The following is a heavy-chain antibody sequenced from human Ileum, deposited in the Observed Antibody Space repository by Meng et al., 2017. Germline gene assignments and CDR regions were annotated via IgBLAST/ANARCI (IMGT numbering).Heavy chain of an antibody. CDR1: GTW. CDR3: ATSNDRDVYYLGY. D-gene: IGHD3-22*01. V-gene: IGHV4-4*02. CDR2: IFQSGRT. Sequence: QGELAGSGPRLGKPSGTLSLTCAVSGTWWSWVRQPPGKGLEWIGEIFQSGRTNYNPSLKSRVTISIDKSKSQISLQLSAVTAADTAVYPCATSNDRDVYYLGYWGQGTLVTVSS. J-gene: IGHJ4*02.